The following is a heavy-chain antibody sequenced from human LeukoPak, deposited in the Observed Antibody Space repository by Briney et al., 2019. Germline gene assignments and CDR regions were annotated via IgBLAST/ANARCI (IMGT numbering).Heavy chain of an antibody. CDR1: GGTFSSYA. CDR2: IIPIFGTA. D-gene: IGHD2-21*02. V-gene: IGHV1-69*06. CDR3: ARGGPTSFWGRIVVVTAMVFDY. Sequence: GASVKVSCKASGGTFSSYAISWVRQAPGQGLEWMGGIIPIFGTANYAQKFQGRVTITADKSTSTAYMELRSLRSDDTAVYYCARGGPTSFWGRIVVVTAMVFDYWGQGTLVTVSS. J-gene: IGHJ4*02.